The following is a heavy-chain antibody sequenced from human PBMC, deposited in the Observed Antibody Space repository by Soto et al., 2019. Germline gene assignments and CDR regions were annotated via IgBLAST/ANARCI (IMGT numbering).Heavy chain of an antibody. CDR2: ISGSGGST. V-gene: IGHV3-23*01. D-gene: IGHD3-3*01. CDR3: AKGRGLVRFLEWLLYDY. J-gene: IGHJ4*02. CDR1: GFTFSSYA. Sequence: PGGSLRLSCAASGFTFSSYAMSWVRQAPGKGLEWVSAISGSGGSTYYADSVKGRFTISRDNSKNTLYLQMNSLRAEDTAVYYCAKGRGLVRFLEWLLYDYWGQGTLVTVSS.